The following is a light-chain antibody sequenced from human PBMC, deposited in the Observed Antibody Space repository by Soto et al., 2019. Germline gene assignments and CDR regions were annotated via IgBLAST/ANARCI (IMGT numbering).Light chain of an antibody. J-gene: IGKJ3*01. Sequence: EIVLTQSPATLSLSPGERATLSCRASQSVSSYLAWYQQKPGQAPRLLIYDASNRATGIPARFSGSGSGTDFSIPISSLEHEDFAVDYCQQRSNWPPFTFGPGTKVEIK. V-gene: IGKV3-11*01. CDR3: QQRSNWPPFT. CDR1: QSVSSY. CDR2: DAS.